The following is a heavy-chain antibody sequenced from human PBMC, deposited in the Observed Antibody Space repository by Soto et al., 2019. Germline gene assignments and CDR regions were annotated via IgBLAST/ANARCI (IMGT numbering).Heavy chain of an antibody. J-gene: IGHJ3*02. CDR3: ARLLGRVVAVASRVVAFDI. Sequence: EVQLVQSGAEVKKPGESLKISCKGPTYSFRNNWIGWLRQMPGKGLEWMGLIYPDDSDIRYSPSFQGQVTISADKSITTAYLQWSSLRASDTAMYYCARLLGRVVAVASRVVAFDIWGQGTMVTVSS. CDR2: IYPDDSDI. D-gene: IGHD2-21*02. V-gene: IGHV5-51*03. CDR1: TYSFRNNW.